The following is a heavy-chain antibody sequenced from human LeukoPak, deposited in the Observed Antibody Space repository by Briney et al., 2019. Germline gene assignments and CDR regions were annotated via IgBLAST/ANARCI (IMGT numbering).Heavy chain of an antibody. Sequence: PSETLSLTCTVSGGSISSGDYYWSWIRQPPGKGLEWIGYIYYSGSTYYNPSLKSRVTISVDTFKNQFSLKLSSVTAADTAVYYCARAALGRYFDWLRPLDYWGQGTLVTVSS. CDR3: ARAALGRYFDWLRPLDY. D-gene: IGHD3-9*01. J-gene: IGHJ4*02. CDR2: IYYSGST. V-gene: IGHV4-30-4*01. CDR1: GGSISSGDYY.